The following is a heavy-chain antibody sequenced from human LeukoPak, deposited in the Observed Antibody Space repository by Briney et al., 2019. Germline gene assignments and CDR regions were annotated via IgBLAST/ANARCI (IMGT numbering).Heavy chain of an antibody. J-gene: IGHJ4*02. CDR1: GFTVSSNY. CDR3: ARWALAARFMDY. CDR2: IYSGGST. V-gene: IGHV3-53*01. D-gene: IGHD6-6*01. Sequence: GGSLRLSCAASGFTVSSNYMSWVRQAPGKGLEWVSVIYSGGSTYYADSVKGRFTISRDNSKNTLYLRMNSLRAEDTAVYYCARWALAARFMDYWGQGTLVTVSS.